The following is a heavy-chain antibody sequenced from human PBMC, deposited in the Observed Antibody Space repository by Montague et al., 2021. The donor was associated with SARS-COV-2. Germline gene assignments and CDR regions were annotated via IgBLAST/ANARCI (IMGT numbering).Heavy chain of an antibody. J-gene: IGHJ5*02. CDR1: GGSISSSSYY. CDR2: IYYSGST. V-gene: IGHV4-39*01. D-gene: IGHD3-10*01. CDR3: ARPLNLYYYGSGRYSCCFDP. Sequence: SETLSLTCTVSGGSISSSSYYWGWIRQPPGKGLEWIGSIYYSGSTYYNPSLKSRVTISVDTSKNQFSLKLSSVTAADTAVYYCARPLNLYYYGSGRYSCCFDPWGQGTLVTVSS.